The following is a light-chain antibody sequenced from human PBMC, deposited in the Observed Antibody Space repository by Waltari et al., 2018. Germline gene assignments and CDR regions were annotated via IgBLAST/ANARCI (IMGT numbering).Light chain of an antibody. Sequence: DIQMTQSPSSLSASVGDRVTITCRASQNIFNYVYWYQQKPGKAPRLLISGASSLQGGVPSRCSGSGFGTDFTLTIGGLQPEDSATYYCQQTSGAPITFGRGTKVEIK. CDR1: QNIFNY. CDR2: GAS. CDR3: QQTSGAPIT. J-gene: IGKJ4*01. V-gene: IGKV1-39*01.